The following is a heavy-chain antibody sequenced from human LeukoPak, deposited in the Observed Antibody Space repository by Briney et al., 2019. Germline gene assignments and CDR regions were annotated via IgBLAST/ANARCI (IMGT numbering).Heavy chain of an antibody. D-gene: IGHD1-1*01. CDR2: IYSGGST. V-gene: IGHV3-66*04. CDR1: GFTFSSYG. CDR3: VRQIWS. J-gene: IGHJ4*02. Sequence: PGGSLRLSCAASGFTFSSYGMHWVRQAPGKGLEWVSVIYSGGSTYYADSVKGRFTISRDNSKNTLYLQMNSLRVEDTAVYYCVRQIWSWGQGTLVTVSS.